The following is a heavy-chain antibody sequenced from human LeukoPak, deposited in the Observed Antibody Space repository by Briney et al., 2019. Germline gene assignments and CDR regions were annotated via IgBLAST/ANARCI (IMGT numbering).Heavy chain of an antibody. V-gene: IGHV4-34*01. CDR3: ASGSTFRGLISFDP. CDR1: GGSFSGYY. D-gene: IGHD3-16*02. CDR2: INHSGST. J-gene: IGHJ5*02. Sequence: PSETLSLTRAVYGGSFSGYYWSWIRQPPGKGLEWIGEINHSGSTNYNPSLKSRVTISVDTSKNQFSLKLSSVTAADTAVYYRASGSTFRGLISFDPWGQGTLVTVSS.